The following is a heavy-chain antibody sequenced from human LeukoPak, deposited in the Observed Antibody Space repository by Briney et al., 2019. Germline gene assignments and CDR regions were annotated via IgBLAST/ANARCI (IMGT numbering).Heavy chain of an antibody. CDR3: ARLYYYDSSGYYRS. V-gene: IGHV4-30-4*01. CDR1: GGSISSGDYY. J-gene: IGHJ4*02. CDR2: IYYSGST. D-gene: IGHD3-22*01. Sequence: PSETLSLTCTVSGGSISSGDYYWSWIRQPPGKGLEWIGYIYYSGSTHYNPSLKSRVTISVDTSKNQFSLKLSAVTAADTAVYYCARLYYYDSSGYYRSWGQGTLVTVSS.